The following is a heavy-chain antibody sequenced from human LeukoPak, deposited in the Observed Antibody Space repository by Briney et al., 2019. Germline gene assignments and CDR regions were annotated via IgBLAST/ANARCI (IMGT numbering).Heavy chain of an antibody. CDR1: GFTFSSYG. Sequence: QTGGSLRLSCAASGFTFSSYGMHWVRQAPGKGLEWVAFIRYDGSNKYYADSVKGRFTISRDNSKNTLYLQMNSLRAEDTAVYYCAKGTVVDTAMDDYWGQGTLVTVSS. D-gene: IGHD5-18*01. CDR3: AKGTVVDTAMDDY. V-gene: IGHV3-30*02. CDR2: IRYDGSNK. J-gene: IGHJ4*02.